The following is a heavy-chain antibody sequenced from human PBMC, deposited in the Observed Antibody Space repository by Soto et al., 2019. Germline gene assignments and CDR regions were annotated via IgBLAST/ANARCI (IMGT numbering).Heavy chain of an antibody. J-gene: IGHJ4*02. D-gene: IGHD2-15*01. CDR3: ACLAPCSGGMCYSRPLDF. V-gene: IGHV1-18*01. CDR1: GYSFATYG. Sequence: QVQLQQSGAEVKKPGASLKVSCKASGYSFATYGISWVRQAPGQGLQWMGWITPNNGDTNYAQRLQGRLTTTTDTSANTAYMELRSLRSDDTAVYFCACLAPCSGGMCYSRPLDFWGQGTLVTVSS. CDR2: ITPNNGDT.